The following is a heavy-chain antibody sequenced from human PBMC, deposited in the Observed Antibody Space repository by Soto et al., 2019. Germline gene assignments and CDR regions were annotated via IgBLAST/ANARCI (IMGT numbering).Heavy chain of an antibody. D-gene: IGHD2-2*01. J-gene: IGHJ3*02. V-gene: IGHV3-74*01. CDR1: GFTFSSYW. CDR2: INSDGSRT. CDR3: ARVGKGYQHDAFDI. Sequence: EVQLVESGGGLVQPGGSLRLSCAASGFTFSSYWMHWVRQAPGKGLVWVSQINSDGSRTRYADSVKGRFTISRDNAKNTLYLQMNSLRAEDTAVYYCARVGKGYQHDAFDIWGQGTMVTVSS.